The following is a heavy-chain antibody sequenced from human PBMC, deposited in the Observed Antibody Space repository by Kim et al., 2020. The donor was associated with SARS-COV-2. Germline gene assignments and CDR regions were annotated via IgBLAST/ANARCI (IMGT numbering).Heavy chain of an antibody. CDR3: VKDIGHIYGMDI. J-gene: IGHJ3*02. CDR2: ISWNSVTI. Sequence: GGSLRLSCEASGFNFDDYAMHWVRQAPGKGLEWVSTISWNSVTIGYADYVKGRFTISRDNAKSSLYLQMNSLRAEDAALYYCVKDIGHIYGMDIWGQGTMVTVSS. CDR1: GFNFDDYA. V-gene: IGHV3-9*01. D-gene: IGHD5-18*01.